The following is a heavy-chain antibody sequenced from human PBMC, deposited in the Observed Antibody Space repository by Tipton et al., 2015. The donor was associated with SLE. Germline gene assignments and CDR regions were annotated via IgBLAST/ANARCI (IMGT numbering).Heavy chain of an antibody. CDR1: GYSISSGYY. Sequence: TLSLTCAVSGYSISSGYYWGWIRQPPGKGLEWIGSIYHSGSTYYNPSLKSRVTISVDTSKNQFSLKLSSVTAADTAVYYCARRGDTAMVSWGQGTLATVSS. V-gene: IGHV4-38-2*01. CDR2: IYHSGST. D-gene: IGHD5-18*01. J-gene: IGHJ5*02. CDR3: ARRGDTAMVS.